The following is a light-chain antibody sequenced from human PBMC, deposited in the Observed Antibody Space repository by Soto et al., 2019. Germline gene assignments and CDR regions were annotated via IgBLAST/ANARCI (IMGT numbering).Light chain of an antibody. V-gene: IGLV2-14*01. J-gene: IGLJ1*01. CDR1: SSDVGGYSY. Sequence: QSVLTQPASVSGSPGQSIAISCTGTSSDVGGYSYVSWYQQQPGKAPKLVISDVSNRPSGVSDRFSGSKSGNTASLTISGLQTEDEADYYGASYTTSSTYVFGTGTKLTVL. CDR3: ASYTTSSTYV. CDR2: DVS.